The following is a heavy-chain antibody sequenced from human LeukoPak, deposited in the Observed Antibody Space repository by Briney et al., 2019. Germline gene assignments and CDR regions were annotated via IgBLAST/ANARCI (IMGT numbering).Heavy chain of an antibody. V-gene: IGHV4-39*01. CDR2: VYFGGST. CDR1: GGPIVSSDYY. J-gene: IGHJ4*02. D-gene: IGHD2-15*01. CDR3: ARLGSSLPFDY. Sequence: PSGTLSLTCTVSGGPIVSSDYYWGWIRQPPGKGLEWIGNVYFGGSTYYNPSLKSRVTISVDTSKNQFSLKLSSVTATDTAVYYCARLGSSLPFDYWGQGTLVTVSS.